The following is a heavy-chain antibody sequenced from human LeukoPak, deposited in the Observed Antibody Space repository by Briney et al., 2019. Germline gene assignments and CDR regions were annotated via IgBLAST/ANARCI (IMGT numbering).Heavy chain of an antibody. J-gene: IGHJ5*02. CDR1: GGSISSYY. V-gene: IGHV4-59*01. D-gene: IGHD6-13*01. Sequence: SSETLSLTCTVSGGSISSYYWSWIRQPPGKGLEWIGYIYYSGSTNYNPSLKSRVTISVDTSKNQFSLKLSSVTAADTAVYYCARVGLAAADLDPWGQGTLVTVSS. CDR2: IYYSGST. CDR3: ARVGLAAADLDP.